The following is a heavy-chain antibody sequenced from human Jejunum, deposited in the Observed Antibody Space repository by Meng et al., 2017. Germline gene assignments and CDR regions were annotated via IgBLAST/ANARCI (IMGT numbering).Heavy chain of an antibody. V-gene: IGHV4-4*02. CDR1: CGSIRSVYW. J-gene: IGHJ4*02. Sequence: VRMQESCRYMCAPAETLSLPCALSCGSIRSVYWETWVRQSPGKGLEWIGEIYHSGSTNYNPSLKSRVTISVDKSKNQFSLKLTSVTAADTAVYYCARGGYYSFDYWGQGTLVTVSS. D-gene: IGHD5-18*01. CDR3: ARGGYYSFDY. CDR2: IYHSGST.